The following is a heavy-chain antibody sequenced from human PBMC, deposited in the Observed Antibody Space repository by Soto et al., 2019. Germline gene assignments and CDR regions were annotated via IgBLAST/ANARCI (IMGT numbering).Heavy chain of an antibody. CDR3: ARAQGIAAAAMFDY. V-gene: IGHV1-69*01. D-gene: IGHD6-13*01. CDR1: GGTFSSYA. J-gene: IGHJ4*02. CDR2: TIPIFGTA. Sequence: QVQLVQSGAEVKKPGSSVKVSCKASGGTFSSYAISWVRQAPGQGLEWMGGTIPIFGTANYAQKFQGRVTITADESTSTAYMELSSLRSEDTAVYYCARAQGIAAAAMFDYWGQGTLVTVSS.